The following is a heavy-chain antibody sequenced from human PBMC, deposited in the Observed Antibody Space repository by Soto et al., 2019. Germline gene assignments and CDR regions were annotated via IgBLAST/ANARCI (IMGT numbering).Heavy chain of an antibody. J-gene: IGHJ4*02. CDR3: AQWLLSEAPFDY. V-gene: IGHV4-39*01. CDR2: IYYSGST. D-gene: IGHD3-3*01. CDR1: GGSISSSSYY. Sequence: SETLSLTCTVSGGSISSSSYYWGWIRQPPGKGLEWIGSIYYSGSTYYNPSLKSRVTISVDTSKNQFSLKLSSVTAADTAVYYCAQWLLSEAPFDYWGQGTLVTVSS.